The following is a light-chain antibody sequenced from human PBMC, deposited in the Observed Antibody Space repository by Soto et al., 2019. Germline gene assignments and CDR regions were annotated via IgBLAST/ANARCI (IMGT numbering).Light chain of an antibody. CDR3: QQANSLTIT. CDR2: AAS. V-gene: IGKV1-12*01. J-gene: IGKJ5*01. CDR1: QGISTW. Sequence: DIQMTQSPSSVSASVGDRVTMTCRASQGISTWLAWYQQKPGKAPKLLIYAASSLQSGVPSRFSGSGSGTDGTLTISGLKTEDGSTYFCQQANSLTITFGQGTRLEIK.